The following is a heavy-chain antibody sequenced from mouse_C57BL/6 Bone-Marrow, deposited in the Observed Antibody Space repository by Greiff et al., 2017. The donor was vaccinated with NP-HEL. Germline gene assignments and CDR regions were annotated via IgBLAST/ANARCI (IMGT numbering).Heavy chain of an antibody. D-gene: IGHD4-1*01. CDR2: IYPSDSET. CDR1: GYTFTSYW. V-gene: IGHV1-61*01. Sequence: QVQLQQPGAELVRPGSSVKLPCKASGYTFTSYWMDWVKQRPGQGLEWIGNIYPSDSETHYNQKFKDKATLTVDKSSSTAYMQLSSLTSEDSAVYYCASMPGYFDYWGQGTTLTVSS. CDR3: ASMPGYFDY. J-gene: IGHJ2*01.